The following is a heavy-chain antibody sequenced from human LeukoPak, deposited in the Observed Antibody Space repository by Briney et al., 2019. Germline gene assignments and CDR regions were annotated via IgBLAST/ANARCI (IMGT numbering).Heavy chain of an antibody. CDR2: INSDGSST. J-gene: IGHJ3*02. Sequence: SGGSLRLSCAASGFTFSSYWMHWVRQAPGKGLVWVSRINSDGSSTSHADSVKGRFTISRDDAKNTLYLQMNSLRAEDTAVYYCARASWPGSFDIWGQGTMVTVSS. CDR1: GFTFSSYW. CDR3: ARASWPGSFDI. V-gene: IGHV3-74*01.